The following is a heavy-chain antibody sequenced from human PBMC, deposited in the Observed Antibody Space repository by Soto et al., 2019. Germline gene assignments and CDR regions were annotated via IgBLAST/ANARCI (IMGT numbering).Heavy chain of an antibody. V-gene: IGHV3-9*01. D-gene: IGHD3-10*01. J-gene: IGHJ4*02. CDR1: GFTFDDYA. CDR3: AKALWFGHSPALD. CDR2: ISWNSGSI. Sequence: EVQLVESGGGLVQPGRSLRLSCAASGFTFDDYAMHWVRQAPGKGLEWVSGISWNSGSIGYADSVKGRFTISRDNAKNSLYLQMNSLRAEDTALYYCAKALWFGHSPALDWGQGTLVTVSS.